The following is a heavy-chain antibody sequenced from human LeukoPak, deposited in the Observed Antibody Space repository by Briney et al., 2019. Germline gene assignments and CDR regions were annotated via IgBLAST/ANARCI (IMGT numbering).Heavy chain of an antibody. CDR2: ISGGALNT. J-gene: IGHJ4*02. D-gene: IGHD5-12*01. CDR3: AKGKFYSGNGAFDY. V-gene: IGHV3-23*01. Sequence: GGSLRLSCTASGFPFGSYAMTWVRQAPGKGLEWVSTISGGALNTYYADSVTGRFTLSRDNSNNTLHLQMTSLRAEDTAVYYCAKGKFYSGNGAFDYWGQGTLVTVSS. CDR1: GFPFGSYA.